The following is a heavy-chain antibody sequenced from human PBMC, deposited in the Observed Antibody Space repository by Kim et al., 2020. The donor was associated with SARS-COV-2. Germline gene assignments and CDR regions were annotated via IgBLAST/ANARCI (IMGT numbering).Heavy chain of an antibody. CDR1: GGSFSGYY. CDR3: ARPPNVRVRGVIQGNYYYMDV. CDR2: INHSGST. V-gene: IGHV4-34*01. J-gene: IGHJ6*03. D-gene: IGHD3-10*01. Sequence: SETLSLTCAVYGGSFSGYYWSWIRQPPGKGLEWIGEINHSGSTNYNPSLKSRVTISVDTSKNQFSLKLSSVTAADMAVYYCARPPNVRVRGVIQGNYYYMDVWGKGTTVTVAS.